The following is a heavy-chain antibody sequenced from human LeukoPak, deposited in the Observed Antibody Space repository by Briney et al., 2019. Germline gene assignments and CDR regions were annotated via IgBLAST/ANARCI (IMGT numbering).Heavy chain of an antibody. CDR2: INHSGGT. CDR3: ARGSANYGDYTRGYYYYMDV. V-gene: IGHV4-34*01. D-gene: IGHD4-17*01. J-gene: IGHJ6*03. CDR1: GVSFSGYY. Sequence: SETLSLTCAVYGVSFSGYYWSWIRQPPGKGLEWIGEINHSGGTKYNPSLKSRVTISMDTPENQFSLKLSSVTAADTAVYYCARGSANYGDYTRGYYYYMDVWGKGTAVTVSS.